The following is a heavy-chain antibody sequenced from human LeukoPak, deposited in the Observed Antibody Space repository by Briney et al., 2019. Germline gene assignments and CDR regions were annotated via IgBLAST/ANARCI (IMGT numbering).Heavy chain of an antibody. J-gene: IGHJ4*02. V-gene: IGHV3-21*01. CDR2: ITSSSSSM. Sequence: GGSLRLSCVASGFTFSIYTMSWVRQAQGKGLEWVSSITSSSSSMYSADSVKGRLTISRDTANNSLYLQMNSLRAEDTAVYYCARDLAWGAYWGQGTLVTVSS. D-gene: IGHD7-27*01. CDR3: ARDLAWGAY. CDR1: GFTFSIYT.